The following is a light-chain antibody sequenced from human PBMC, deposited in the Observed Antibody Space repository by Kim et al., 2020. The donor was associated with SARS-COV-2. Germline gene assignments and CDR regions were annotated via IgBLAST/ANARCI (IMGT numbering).Light chain of an antibody. Sequence: PGKWARVSCGGNGIGSKSVHWYQQRSSQAPVLVIYYDSDRPSGIPERFSGSNSGNTATLTISRVEAGDEADYYCQVWDSSSDHRVVFGGGTQLTVL. V-gene: IGLV3-21*04. CDR1: GIGSKS. J-gene: IGLJ2*01. CDR3: QVWDSSSDHRVV. CDR2: YDS.